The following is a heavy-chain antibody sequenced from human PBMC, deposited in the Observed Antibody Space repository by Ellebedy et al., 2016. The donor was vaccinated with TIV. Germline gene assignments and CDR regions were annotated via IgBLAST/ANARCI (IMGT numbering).Heavy chain of an antibody. CDR3: ARRTGVAVGATPSDY. J-gene: IGHJ4*02. Sequence: ASVKVSCKGSGYSFTSYWIGWVRQMPGKGLEWMGIIYPGDSDTRYSPSFQGQVTISADKSISTAYLQWSSPKASDTAMYYCARRTGVAVGATPSDYWGQGTLVTVSS. CDR2: IYPGDSDT. V-gene: IGHV5-51*01. D-gene: IGHD1-26*01. CDR1: GYSFTSYW.